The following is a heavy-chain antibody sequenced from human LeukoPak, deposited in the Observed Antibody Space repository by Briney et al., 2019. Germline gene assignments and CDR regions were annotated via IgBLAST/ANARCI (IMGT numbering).Heavy chain of an antibody. V-gene: IGHV1-2*02. CDR1: GYTFTDYY. CDR2: INPNSGGT. D-gene: IGHD2-2*01. J-gene: IGHJ4*02. CDR3: ARANALYCSSTSCLFDY. Sequence: ASVKVSCKASGYTFTDYYIHWVRQAPGQGLEWMSWINPNSGGTYYAQNFHDRITLTRDTSISTAYMELSRLRSDDTAIYYCARANALYCSSTSCLFDYWGQGTLVTVSS.